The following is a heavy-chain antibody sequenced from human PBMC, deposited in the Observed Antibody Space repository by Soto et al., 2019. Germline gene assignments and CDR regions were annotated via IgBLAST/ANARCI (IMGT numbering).Heavy chain of an antibody. CDR1: GGTFSSYT. V-gene: IGHV1-69*02. Sequence: ASVEVSCKASGGTFSSYTISWVRQAPGQGLEWMGRIIPILGIANYAQKFQGRVTITADKSTSTAYMELSSLRSEDTAVYYCARTYGSGGFDYWGQGTLVTVSS. J-gene: IGHJ4*02. CDR3: ARTYGSGGFDY. CDR2: IIPILGIA. D-gene: IGHD3-10*01.